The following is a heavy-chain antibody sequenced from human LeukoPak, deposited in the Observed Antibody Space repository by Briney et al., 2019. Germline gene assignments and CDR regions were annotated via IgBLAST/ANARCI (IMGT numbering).Heavy chain of an antibody. CDR1: GGSFSGYY. V-gene: IGHV4-34*01. Sequence: SETLSLTCAVYGGSFSGYYWSWIRRPPGKGLEWIGEINHSGSTNYNPSLKSRVTISVDTPKNQFSLKLSSVTAADTAVYYCARRDSSGYYYAVFDYWGQGTLVTVSS. D-gene: IGHD3-22*01. CDR2: INHSGST. CDR3: ARRDSSGYYYAVFDY. J-gene: IGHJ4*02.